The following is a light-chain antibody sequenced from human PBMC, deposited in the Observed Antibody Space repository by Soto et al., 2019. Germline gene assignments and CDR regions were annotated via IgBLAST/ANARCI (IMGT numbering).Light chain of an antibody. Sequence: QSVLTQPPSASGTPGQRVTISCSGSSSNIGSNYVSWYQQLPGTAPKLLIYRNNQQPSGVPDRFSGSKSGTSASLTITGLRSEDEADYHCAAWDDSLSGPVFGGGTKLTVL. CDR1: SSNIGSNY. CDR2: RNN. CDR3: AAWDDSLSGPV. V-gene: IGLV1-47*01. J-gene: IGLJ3*02.